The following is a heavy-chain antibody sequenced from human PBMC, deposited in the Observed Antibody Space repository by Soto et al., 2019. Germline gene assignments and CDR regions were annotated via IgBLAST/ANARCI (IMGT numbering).Heavy chain of an antibody. CDR1: GYTFTSYY. J-gene: IGHJ4*02. CDR2: INPTSST. D-gene: IGHD2-15*01. V-gene: IGHV1-46*01. Sequence: QVQLVQSGAEVKKPGASVKVSCKASGYTFTSYYMHWVRQAPGQGLEWMGIINPTSSTNYAQKFQGRDTMTRDTSTSTVYMELSSLRSEDTAVYYCARVYCSGGSCYGIDYWGQGTLVTVSS. CDR3: ARVYCSGGSCYGIDY.